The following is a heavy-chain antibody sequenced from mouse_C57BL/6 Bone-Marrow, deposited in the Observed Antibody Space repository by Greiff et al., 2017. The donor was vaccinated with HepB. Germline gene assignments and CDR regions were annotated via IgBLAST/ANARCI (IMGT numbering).Heavy chain of an antibody. CDR1: GYSITSGYY. CDR2: ISYDGSN. CDR3: AREGWLPLYAMDY. V-gene: IGHV3-6*01. J-gene: IGHJ4*01. Sequence: EVKLVESGPGLVKPSQSLSLTCSVTGYSITSGYYWNWIRQFPGNKLAWMGYISYDGSNNYNPSLKNRISITRDTSKNQFFLKLNSVTTEDTATYYCAREGWLPLYAMDYWGQGTSVTVSS. D-gene: IGHD2-2*01.